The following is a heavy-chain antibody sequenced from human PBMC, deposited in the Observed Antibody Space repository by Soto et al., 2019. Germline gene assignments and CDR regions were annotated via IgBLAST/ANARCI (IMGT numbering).Heavy chain of an antibody. CDR3: ARGSSVRLELPRSWFDP. Sequence: QVQLVQSGAEVKKPGTSVKVSCKASGYTFTDYYMHWVRQAPGQGLEWMGWINPNSGGTNYAQKFQAWVTMTRDTSISTAYMELSRLKSDDTAVYYCARGSSVRLELPRSWFDPWGQGTLVTVSS. J-gene: IGHJ5*02. CDR1: GYTFTDYY. V-gene: IGHV1-2*04. CDR2: INPNSGGT. D-gene: IGHD1-7*01.